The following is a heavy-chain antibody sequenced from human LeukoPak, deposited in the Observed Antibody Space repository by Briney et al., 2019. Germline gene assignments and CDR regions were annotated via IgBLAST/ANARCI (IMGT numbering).Heavy chain of an antibody. CDR2: ISTDGSSR. CDR3: ASYLTSIPSGMDV. CDR1: GFTFSSYW. D-gene: IGHD2/OR15-2a*01. J-gene: IGHJ6*02. V-gene: IGHV3-74*01. Sequence: GGSLGVSCAASGFTFSSYWMHWLRQEPRKGLVWVSRISTDGSSRSYADSVKGRFTISRDNGKNTLYLQMNSLRAEDTAVYYCASYLTSIPSGMDVWGQGATGTVSS.